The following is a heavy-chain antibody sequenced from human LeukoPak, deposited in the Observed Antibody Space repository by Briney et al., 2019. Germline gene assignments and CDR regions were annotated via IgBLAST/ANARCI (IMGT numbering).Heavy chain of an antibody. D-gene: IGHD2-15*01. Sequence: GGSLRLSCAASGFTFSTDAMSWVRQIPGKGLEWVSAISGRDDGTYYADSVKGRYTISRDNSRNTLYLQMNTLRAEDTGVYFCAKSPVSSCRGSFCYPFDYWGQGNLVTVSS. J-gene: IGHJ4*02. V-gene: IGHV3-23*01. CDR1: GFTFSTDA. CDR3: AKSPVSSCRGSFCYPFDY. CDR2: ISGRDDGT.